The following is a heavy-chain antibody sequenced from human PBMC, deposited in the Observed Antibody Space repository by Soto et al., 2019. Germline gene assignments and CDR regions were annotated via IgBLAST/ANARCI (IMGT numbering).Heavy chain of an antibody. CDR1: GGTFSSYT. CDR3: ASGGSSWYEARVGY. CDR2: IIPILGIA. V-gene: IGHV1-69*02. Sequence: QVQLAQSGAEVKKPGSSVKVSCKASGGTFSSYTISWVRQAPGQGLEWMGRIIPILGIANYAQKFQGRVTITADKSTSTAYMELSSLRSEDTAVYYCASGGSSWYEARVGYWGQGTLVTVSS. D-gene: IGHD6-13*01. J-gene: IGHJ4*02.